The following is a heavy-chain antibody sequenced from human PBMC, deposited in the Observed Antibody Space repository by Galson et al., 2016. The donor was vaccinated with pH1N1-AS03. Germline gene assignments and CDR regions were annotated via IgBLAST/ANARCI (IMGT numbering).Heavy chain of an antibody. CDR3: ASDHLGAGPAFDF. V-gene: IGHV6-1*01. D-gene: IGHD3-10*01. J-gene: IGHJ4*02. Sequence: CAISGDSVSSNIAAWYWIRQSPSSALQWLGRTYYRDKWYNDNTFFVTCRITINPDTSTNQFSLQLNSVTPEDTAVYYCASDHLGAGPAFDFWGQGTLVTVSS. CDR2: TYYRDKWYN. CDR1: GDSVSSNIAA.